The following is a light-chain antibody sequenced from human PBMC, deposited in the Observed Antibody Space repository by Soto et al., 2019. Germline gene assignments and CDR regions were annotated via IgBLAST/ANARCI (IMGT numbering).Light chain of an antibody. V-gene: IGKV3-15*01. Sequence: ERVMAQSPATLSVSPGESAALSCRASQYIYSNVAWYQHRPGQAPRLLIYRASTRATGIPARFSGSGSGTEFTLTISSLQSEDFTVYSCLQYHNLWAFGQGTKVDIK. J-gene: IGKJ1*01. CDR1: QYIYSN. CDR2: RAS. CDR3: LQYHNLWA.